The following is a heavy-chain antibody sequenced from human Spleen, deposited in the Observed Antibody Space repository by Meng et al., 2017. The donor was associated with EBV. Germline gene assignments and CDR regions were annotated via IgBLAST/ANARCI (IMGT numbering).Heavy chain of an antibody. Sequence: VQLQESGPGLVKPSQTLSLTCAVSGGSISSGGYYWSWIRQPPGKGLEWIGEINQSGSIYYNPSLMGRVTISGDTSRNQFSLKLISVTAADTAVYYCARGPYYEWGQGTLVTVSS. D-gene: IGHD1-26*01. CDR3: ARGPYYE. CDR1: GGSISSGGYY. J-gene: IGHJ4*02. V-gene: IGHV4-31*11. CDR2: INQSGSI.